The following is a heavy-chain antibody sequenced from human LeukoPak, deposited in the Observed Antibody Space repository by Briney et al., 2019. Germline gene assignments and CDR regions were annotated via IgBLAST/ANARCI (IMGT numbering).Heavy chain of an antibody. CDR2: IWYDGSNK. CDR3: ARLASYGGNSIFDY. V-gene: IGHV3-33*08. Sequence: GGSLRLSCAASGFTFPTYAMSWVRQAPGKGLEWVAVIWYDGSNKYYADSVKGQFTISRDNSKNTLYLQMNSLRAEDTAVYYCARLASYGGNSIFDYWGQGTLVTVSS. D-gene: IGHD4-23*01. J-gene: IGHJ4*02. CDR1: GFTFPTYA.